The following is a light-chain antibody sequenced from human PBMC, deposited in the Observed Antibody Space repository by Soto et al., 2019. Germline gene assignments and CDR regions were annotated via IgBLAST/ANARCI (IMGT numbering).Light chain of an antibody. CDR1: QSISSW. J-gene: IGKJ3*01. CDR3: QQYNSYSLFT. CDR2: KAS. Sequence: DIQMTQSPSTLSASVGDRVTITCRASQSISSWLAWYQQKPGKAPKLLIYKASSFESGVPSRFSGSGSGTEFTLTLSSLQPDDFATDYCQQYNSYSLFTFGPGTKVDIK. V-gene: IGKV1-5*03.